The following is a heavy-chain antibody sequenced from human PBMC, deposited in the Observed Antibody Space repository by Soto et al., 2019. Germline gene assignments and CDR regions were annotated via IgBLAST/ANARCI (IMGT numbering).Heavy chain of an antibody. J-gene: IGHJ3*02. V-gene: IGHV4-31*03. CDR2: IYYSGST. Sequence: QVQLQESGPGLVKPSQTLSLTCTVSGGSISSGGYYWSWIRQHPGKGLEWIGYIYYSGSTYYNPSLKSRVTISVDTSKNQFSLKLSSVTAADTAVYYCARLNGVQLWSTGAFDIWGQGTMVTVSS. CDR3: ARLNGVQLWSTGAFDI. CDR1: GGSISSGGYY. D-gene: IGHD5-18*01.